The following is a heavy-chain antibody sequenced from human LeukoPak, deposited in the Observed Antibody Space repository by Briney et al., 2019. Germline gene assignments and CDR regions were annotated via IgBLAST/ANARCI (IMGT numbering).Heavy chain of an antibody. CDR1: GYSLTALA. Sequence: ASVKVSCRVSGYSLTALAIHWVRQAPGKGLEWMGRFDPDDGARIYSQRFQDRFLMTEDPSSDTAYMELSGLRSEDTAVYFCASDRTMTTVTSGQSWDDPWGQGTLVTVSS. D-gene: IGHD4-17*01. CDR3: ASDRTMTTVTSGQSWDDP. CDR2: FDPDDGAR. V-gene: IGHV1-24*01. J-gene: IGHJ5*02.